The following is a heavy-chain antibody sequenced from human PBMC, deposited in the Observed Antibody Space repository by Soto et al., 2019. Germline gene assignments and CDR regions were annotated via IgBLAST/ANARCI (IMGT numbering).Heavy chain of an antibody. CDR3: ASHSGSSPEGRYYYGMDA. J-gene: IGHJ6*02. CDR1: GGTFSSYA. CDR2: IIPIFGTA. Sequence: QVQLVQSGAEVKKPGSSVKVSCKASGGTFSSYAISWVRQAPGQGLEWMGGIIPIFGTADYAQKFQGRVTITADESTSTAYMELSSVRSADTAVYYCASHSGSSPEGRYYYGMDAWGQGTTVTVSS. D-gene: IGHD1-26*01. V-gene: IGHV1-69*12.